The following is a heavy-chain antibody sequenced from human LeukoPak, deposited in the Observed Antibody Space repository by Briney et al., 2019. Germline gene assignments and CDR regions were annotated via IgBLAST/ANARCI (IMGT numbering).Heavy chain of an antibody. D-gene: IGHD2-15*01. CDR1: GYTFTNYA. Sequence: ASVKVSCKASGYTFTNYAVKWVRQAPGQGLEWMGWINTNTGNPTYAQDSTGRFVLSLDTSVNTAYLEISSLKPEDTAVYYCARAAYCSDSSCYSWDWGQGTLVTVSS. J-gene: IGHJ4*02. CDR2: INTNTGNP. V-gene: IGHV7-4-1*02. CDR3: ARAAYCSDSSCYSWD.